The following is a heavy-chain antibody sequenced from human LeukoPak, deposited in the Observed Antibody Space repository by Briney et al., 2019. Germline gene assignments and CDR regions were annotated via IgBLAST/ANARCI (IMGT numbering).Heavy chain of an antibody. J-gene: IGHJ4*02. Sequence: GGSLRLSCAASGFTFSSYAMGWVRQAAGKGLEWVSSISGSGGRTYYADSVKGRFTISRDNSKNTLYLQMNSLRAEDTAVYYCATAYSSGWYYFDYWGQGTLVTVSS. D-gene: IGHD6-19*01. CDR1: GFTFSSYA. V-gene: IGHV3-23*01. CDR3: ATAYSSGWYYFDY. CDR2: ISGSGGRT.